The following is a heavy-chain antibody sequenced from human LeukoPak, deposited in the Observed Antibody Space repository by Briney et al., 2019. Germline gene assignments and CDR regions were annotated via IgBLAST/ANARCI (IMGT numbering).Heavy chain of an antibody. V-gene: IGHV4-30-2*01. J-gene: IGHJ4*02. CDR3: AGSYYWSGFDY. D-gene: IGHD1-26*01. CDR1: GGSISSGGYS. CDR2: IYHSGST. Sequence: SETLSLTCAVSGGSISSGGYSWSWIRQPPGKGLEWIGYIYHSGSTHYNPSLKSRVTISVDRSKNQFSLKLSSVTAADTAVYYCAGSYYWSGFDYWGQGTLVTVSS.